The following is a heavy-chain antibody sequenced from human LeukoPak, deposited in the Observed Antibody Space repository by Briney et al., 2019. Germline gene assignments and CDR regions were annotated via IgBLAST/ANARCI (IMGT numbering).Heavy chain of an antibody. J-gene: IGHJ4*02. CDR3: ARDRPGAPVPGVVDY. CDR1: GFTFRDYW. CDR2: INKHGSEK. D-gene: IGHD3-10*01. Sequence: GTLRLSCAVSGFTFRDYWMSWVPQAPGKGEERVANINKHGSEKSYVDSVEGRFTISRDNAKNTLYLKRNSLRADDTAVYYCARDRPGAPVPGVVDYWGQGTLVSVSS. V-gene: IGHV3-7*05.